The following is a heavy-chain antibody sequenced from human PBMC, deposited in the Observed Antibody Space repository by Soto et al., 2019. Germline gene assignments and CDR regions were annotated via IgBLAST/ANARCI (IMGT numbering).Heavy chain of an antibody. D-gene: IGHD2-21*02. J-gene: IGHJ3*02. Sequence: PSETLSLTCTVSGGSISTYYWTWIRQSPGRGPEWIGYVYHSGTTNYNPSLESRVTMSLDTSKNQFSLKLSSVTAADTAVYYCARARAVVTAPLSAFDIWGQGTMVTVSS. CDR3: ARARAVVTAPLSAFDI. V-gene: IGHV4-59*01. CDR1: GGSISTYY. CDR2: VYHSGTT.